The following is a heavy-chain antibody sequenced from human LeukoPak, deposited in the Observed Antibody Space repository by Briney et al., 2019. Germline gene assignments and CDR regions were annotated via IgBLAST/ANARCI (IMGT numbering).Heavy chain of an antibody. V-gene: IGHV1-2*02. CDR1: GYTFTGYY. Sequence: ASVKVSCKASGYTFTGYYMHWVRQAPGQGLEWMGWINANSGGTNYAQKFQGRVTMTRDTSISTAYMELSRLRSDDTVVYYCARGHADYSGSWYGRFDYWGQGTLVTVSS. J-gene: IGHJ4*02. CDR3: ARGHADYSGSWYGRFDY. D-gene: IGHD6-13*01. CDR2: INANSGGT.